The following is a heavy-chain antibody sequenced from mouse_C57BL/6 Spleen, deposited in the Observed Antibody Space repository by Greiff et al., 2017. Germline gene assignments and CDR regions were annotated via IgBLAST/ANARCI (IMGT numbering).Heavy chain of an antibody. CDR2: INYDGSST. V-gene: IGHV5-16*01. J-gene: IGHJ1*03. CDR1: GFTFSDYY. D-gene: IGHD5-1*01. Sequence: EVQVVASEGGLVQPGSSMKLSCTASGFTFSDYYMAWVRQVPEKGLEWVANINYDGSSTYYMDSLKSRFIISRDNAKNSLYLQMSSLKSEDTATYYCARVPYWYFDVWGTGTTVTVSS. CDR3: ARVPYWYFDV.